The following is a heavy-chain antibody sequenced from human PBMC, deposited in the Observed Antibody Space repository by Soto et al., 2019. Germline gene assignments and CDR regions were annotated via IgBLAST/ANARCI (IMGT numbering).Heavy chain of an antibody. V-gene: IGHV3-30-3*01. D-gene: IGHD2-2*01. CDR2: ISHDGNDK. Sequence: VQLVESGGGLVKPGGSLRLSCAASGFTFSSYTMHWVRQAPGKGLEWVAVISHDGNDKYYADSEKGRFTISRDNSKNTLYVQLNSLRTEDTAVYYCARGGGPAWYFDYWGQGTLVTVSS. CDR1: GFTFSSYT. J-gene: IGHJ4*02. CDR3: ARGGGPAWYFDY.